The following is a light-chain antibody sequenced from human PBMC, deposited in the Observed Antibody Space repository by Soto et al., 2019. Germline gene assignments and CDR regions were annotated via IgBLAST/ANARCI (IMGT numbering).Light chain of an antibody. V-gene: IGKV3-15*01. CDR3: QQYNNWPPWT. J-gene: IGKJ1*01. CDR2: GAS. CDR1: QSVSSN. Sequence: EIVMTQSPATLSLSPGERATLSCRASQSVSSNLAWYQLKPGQAPPRFFYGASTRATGIPARFSGSGSGTELTLTISSLQSEDFAVYYCQQYNNWPPWTFGQGTKVDIK.